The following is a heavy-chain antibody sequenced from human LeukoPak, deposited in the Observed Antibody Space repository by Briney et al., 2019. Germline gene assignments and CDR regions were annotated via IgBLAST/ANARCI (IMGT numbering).Heavy chain of an antibody. CDR2: IYYSGST. D-gene: IGHD5-24*01. V-gene: IGHV4-59*08. CDR1: GGSISSYY. J-gene: IGHJ3*01. CDR3: ARPKEMATIRGAFDV. Sequence: PSETLSLTCTVSGGSISSYYWSWVRQPPGKGLEWLGYIYYSGSTDYNPSLKSRVTISVDTSKNQLSLKLTSVTAEDTAVYYCARPKEMATIRGAFDVWGQGTMVTVPS.